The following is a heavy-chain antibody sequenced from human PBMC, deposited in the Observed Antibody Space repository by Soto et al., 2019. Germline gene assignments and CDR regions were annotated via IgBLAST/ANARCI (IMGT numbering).Heavy chain of an antibody. CDR2: IRFDGSNE. D-gene: IGHD1-7*01. CDR3: ARDGIGGTVFRGYLDD. Sequence: ESGGGVVQPGTSLRLSCAVPGGIFHGYGMHWVRQAPGKGLEWVAIIRFDGSNEEYADSVKGRFTISRDNSKNTLYLQMNTLGAEDTAVYYCARDGIGGTVFRGYLDDWGRGTVVTASS. CDR1: GGIFHGYG. V-gene: IGHV3-33*01. J-gene: IGHJ4*02.